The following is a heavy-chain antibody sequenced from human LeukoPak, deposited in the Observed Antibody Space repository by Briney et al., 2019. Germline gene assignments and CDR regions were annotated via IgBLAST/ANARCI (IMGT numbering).Heavy chain of an antibody. Sequence: GGSLRLSCAASGFTFSIYAIHWVREAPGKGLEWVAVISYDGSYEYYSDSVKGRFTISRDNSNDTLYLQMNSLRAEDTAVYYCARAQFPAGVVGSSQEDYYYDMDFWGQGTTVTVSS. D-gene: IGHD1-26*01. CDR3: ARAQFPAGVVGSSQEDYYYDMDF. V-gene: IGHV3-30*04. CDR2: ISYDGSYE. CDR1: GFTFSIYA. J-gene: IGHJ6*02.